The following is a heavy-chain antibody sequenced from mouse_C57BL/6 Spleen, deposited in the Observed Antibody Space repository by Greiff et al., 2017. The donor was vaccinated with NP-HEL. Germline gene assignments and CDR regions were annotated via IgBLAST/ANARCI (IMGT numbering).Heavy chain of an antibody. V-gene: IGHV2-5*01. Sequence: QVQLQQSGPGLVQPSQSLSITCTVSGFSLTSYGVHWVRQSPGKGLEWLGVIWRGGSTDYNAAFMSRLSITKDNSKSQVFFKMNSLQADDTAIYYCAKKSYYYGSSYGYWYFDVWGTGTTVTVSS. J-gene: IGHJ1*03. CDR2: IWRGGST. CDR3: AKKSYYYGSSYGYWYFDV. D-gene: IGHD1-1*01. CDR1: GFSLTSYG.